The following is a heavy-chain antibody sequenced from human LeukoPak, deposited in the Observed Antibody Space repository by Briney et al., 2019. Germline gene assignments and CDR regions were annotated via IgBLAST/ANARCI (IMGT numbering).Heavy chain of an antibody. J-gene: IGHJ6*02. D-gene: IGHD4-11*01. Sequence: PSETLSLTCAVYGGSFSGYYWSWIRQPPGKGLEWIGEINHSGSTNYNPSLKSRVTISVDTSKNQLSLKLSSVTAADTAVYYCARGSFGTVPRRRMSYYYGMDVWGQGTTVTVSS. CDR3: ARGSFGTVPRRRMSYYYGMDV. V-gene: IGHV4-34*01. CDR1: GGSFSGYY. CDR2: INHSGST.